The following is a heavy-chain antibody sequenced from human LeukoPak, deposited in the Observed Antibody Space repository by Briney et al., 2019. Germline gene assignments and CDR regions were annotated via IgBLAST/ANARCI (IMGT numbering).Heavy chain of an antibody. CDR2: IYTSGST. Sequence: SETLSLTCTVSGGSISSYYWSWIRQPAGNGLEWIGRIYTSGSTNYNPSLKSRVTMSVDTSKNQFSLKLSSVTAADTAVYYCARALGIAAAGHDYYYYGMDVWGQGTTVTVSS. D-gene: IGHD6-13*01. CDR3: ARALGIAAAGHDYYYYGMDV. J-gene: IGHJ6*02. CDR1: GGSISSYY. V-gene: IGHV4-4*07.